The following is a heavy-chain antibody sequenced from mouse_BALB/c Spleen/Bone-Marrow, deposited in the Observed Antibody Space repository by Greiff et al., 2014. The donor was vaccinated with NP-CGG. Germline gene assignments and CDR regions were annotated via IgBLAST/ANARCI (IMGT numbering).Heavy chain of an antibody. CDR3: ARDWDEAYYFDY. CDR2: INPSNGRT. J-gene: IGHJ2*01. V-gene: IGHV1S81*02. D-gene: IGHD4-1*01. CDR1: GYTFTSSW. Sequence: QVQLKESGAELVKPWASVKLSCKASGYTFTSSWVHWVKQRPGQGLEWIGEINPSNGRTNYNEKFKSKATLTVDKSSSTAYMQLSRLTSEDSAVYYCARDWDEAYYFDYWGQGTTLTVSS.